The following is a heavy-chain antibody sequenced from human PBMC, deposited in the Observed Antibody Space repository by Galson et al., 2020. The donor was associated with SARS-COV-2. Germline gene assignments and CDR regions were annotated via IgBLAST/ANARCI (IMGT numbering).Heavy chain of an antibody. CDR1: GYTLTELS. J-gene: IGHJ4*02. Sequence: ASVKVSCKVSGYTLTELSMHWVRQAPGKGLEWMGGFDPEDGETIYAQKFQGRVTMTEDTSTDTAYMELSSLRSEDTAVYYCATAPAAPTYYYDSSGYWTNWGQGTLVTVSS. CDR2: FDPEDGET. D-gene: IGHD3-22*01. CDR3: ATAPAAPTYYYDSSGYWTN. V-gene: IGHV1-24*01.